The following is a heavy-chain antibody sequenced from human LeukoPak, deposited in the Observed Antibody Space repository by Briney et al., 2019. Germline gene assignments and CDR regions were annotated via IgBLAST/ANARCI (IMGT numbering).Heavy chain of an antibody. Sequence: SETLSLTCTVSGGSISSGDYYWCWIRQPPGKGLEWIGEIYHSGSTYYNPSLKSRVTISVDTSKNQFSLKLSSVTAADTAVYYCARLYETFDYWGQGTLVTVSS. CDR3: ARLYETFDY. D-gene: IGHD2/OR15-2a*01. CDR1: GGSISSGDYY. J-gene: IGHJ4*02. CDR2: IYHSGST. V-gene: IGHV4-39*07.